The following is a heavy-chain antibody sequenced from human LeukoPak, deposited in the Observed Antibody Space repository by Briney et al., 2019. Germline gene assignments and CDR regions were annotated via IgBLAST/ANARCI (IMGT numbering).Heavy chain of an antibody. Sequence: PSETLSLTCAVYGGSFSGYYWSWIRQPPGKGLEWIGEINHSGSTNYNPSLKSRVTISVDTSKNQFSLKLSSATAADTAVYYCARGSRGYSYGYVAHWGQGTLVTVSS. V-gene: IGHV4-34*01. CDR1: GGSFSGYY. J-gene: IGHJ4*02. CDR2: INHSGST. D-gene: IGHD5-18*01. CDR3: ARGSRGYSYGYVAH.